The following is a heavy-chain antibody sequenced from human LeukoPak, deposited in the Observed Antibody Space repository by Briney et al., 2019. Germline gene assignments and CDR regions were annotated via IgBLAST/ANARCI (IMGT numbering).Heavy chain of an antibody. CDR3: ARRLYGDNYFDY. Sequence: GASVKVSCKASGYTFTSYDINWVRQATGQGLEWMGWMNPNSGNTGYAQKFQGRVTMTRNTSISTAYMELSSLRSEDTAVYYCARRLYGDNYFDYWGQGTLVTVSS. CDR2: MNPNSGNT. J-gene: IGHJ4*02. V-gene: IGHV1-8*01. CDR1: GYTFTSYD. D-gene: IGHD4-17*01.